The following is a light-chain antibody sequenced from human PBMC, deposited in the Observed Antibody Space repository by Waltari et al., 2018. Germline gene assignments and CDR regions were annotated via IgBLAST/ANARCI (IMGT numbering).Light chain of an antibody. CDR1: QSVLYTSNNKNY. CDR3: QQYYSPPWT. J-gene: IGKJ1*01. V-gene: IGKV4-1*01. Sequence: DIVMTQSPDSLAVSLCERATINCKSRQSVLYTSNNKNYLAWYQQKPGQPPKLLFYWASTRESGVPDRFSGSGSGTDFTLTISGLQAEDVAVYYCQQYYSPPWTFGQGTQVEIK. CDR2: WAS.